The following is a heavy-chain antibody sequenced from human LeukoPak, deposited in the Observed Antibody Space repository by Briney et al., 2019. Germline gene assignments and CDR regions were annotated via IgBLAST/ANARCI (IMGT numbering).Heavy chain of an antibody. J-gene: IGHJ4*02. D-gene: IGHD2-21*02. CDR2: ISSTSSNI. CDR1: GLTFSTYG. CDR3: ARGSCGADCYSIDY. V-gene: IGHV3-21*01. Sequence: PGGSLRLSCVASGLTFSTYGMNWVRQAPGEGLQWVSSISSTSSNIYYADSVKGRFTISRDNAKNSLYLQMNSLKAEDTGVYYCARGSCGADCYSIDYWGQGTLVTVSS.